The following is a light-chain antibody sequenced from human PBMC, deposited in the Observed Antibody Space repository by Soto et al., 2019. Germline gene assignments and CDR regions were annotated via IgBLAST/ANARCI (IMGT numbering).Light chain of an antibody. CDR3: QSYDSSLSGVV. Sequence: QSVLTQPPSESGAPGQRVTMSCTGSSSNIGAGYDVHWYQQLPGTAPKLLIYGNSNRPSGVPDRFSGSKSGTSASLAITGLQAEDEADYYCQSYDSSLSGVVFGGGTKLTVL. V-gene: IGLV1-40*01. CDR1: SSNIGAGYD. CDR2: GNS. J-gene: IGLJ2*01.